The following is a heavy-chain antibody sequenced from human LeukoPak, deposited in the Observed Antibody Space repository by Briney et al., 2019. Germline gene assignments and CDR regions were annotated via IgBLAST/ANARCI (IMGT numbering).Heavy chain of an antibody. CDR2: ISAYHGNT. J-gene: IGHJ4*02. CDR1: SYSFTTYG. D-gene: IGHD2-15*01. Sequence: ASVKVSCKSSSYSFTTYGISWVRQAPGQGLEWMGWISAYHGNTKYAQKLQGRVTMTTDTSTSTAYMELRSLRSDDTAVYYCASHTCSGGSCYFDYWGQGTLVTVSS. CDR3: ASHTCSGGSCYFDY. V-gene: IGHV1-18*01.